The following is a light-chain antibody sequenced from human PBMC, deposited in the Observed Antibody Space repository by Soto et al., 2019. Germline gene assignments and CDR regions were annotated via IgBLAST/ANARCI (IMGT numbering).Light chain of an antibody. CDR2: GVS. CDR3: HQYGTSPQT. CDR1: QSVSNN. Sequence: PGEGATLSCRASQSVSNNLAWYRQKPGQAPRLLIFGVSNRAAGIPARFIGSGSATDFTLTISGLEPEDFAVYFCHQYGTSPQTFGQGTKVDIK. V-gene: IGKV3-20*01. J-gene: IGKJ1*01.